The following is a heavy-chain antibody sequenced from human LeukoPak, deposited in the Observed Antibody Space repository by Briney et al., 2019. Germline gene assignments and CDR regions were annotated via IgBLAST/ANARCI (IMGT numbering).Heavy chain of an antibody. CDR2: IIPILGIA. D-gene: IGHD2-15*01. CDR3: ARDESHRYCSGGSCYWFHP. J-gene: IGHJ5*02. Sequence: SVKVSCKASGYTFTSYYMHWVRQAPGQGLECMGSIIPILGIANYAQKFQGRVTITADKSTSTAYMELSSLRSEDTAVYYCARDESHRYCSGGSCYWFHPWGQGTLVTVSS. CDR1: GYTFTSYY. V-gene: IGHV1-69*04.